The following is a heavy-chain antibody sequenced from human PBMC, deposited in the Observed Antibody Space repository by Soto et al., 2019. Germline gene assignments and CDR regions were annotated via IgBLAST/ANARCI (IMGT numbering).Heavy chain of an antibody. CDR1: GFTFSSYG. J-gene: IGHJ4*02. D-gene: IGHD2-2*01. CDR2: ISYDGSNK. V-gene: IGHV3-30*18. CDR3: AKDSSWRFDY. Sequence: QVQLVESGGGVVQPGRSLRLSCAASGFTFSSYGMHWVRQAPGKGLEWVAVISYDGSNKYYADSVKGRFTISRDNSKNTLYLQMNSLRAEDTAVYYCAKDSSWRFDYWGQGTLVTVSS.